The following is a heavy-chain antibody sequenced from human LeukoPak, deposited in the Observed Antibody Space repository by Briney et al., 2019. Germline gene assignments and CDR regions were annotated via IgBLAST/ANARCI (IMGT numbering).Heavy chain of an antibody. D-gene: IGHD2-15*01. V-gene: IGHV3-21*01. CDR1: GFTFSSYS. CDR2: ISSSSSYI. CDR3: ARGCCSGGNCYPYYYYYGVDV. J-gene: IGHJ6*02. Sequence: GGSLRLSCAASGFTFSSYSMNWVRQAPGKGLEWISSISSSSSYIYYADSVKGRFTISRDNAKNSLYLQMNSLRAGDTAVYCCARGCCSGGNCYPYYYYYGVDVWGQGTTVTVSS.